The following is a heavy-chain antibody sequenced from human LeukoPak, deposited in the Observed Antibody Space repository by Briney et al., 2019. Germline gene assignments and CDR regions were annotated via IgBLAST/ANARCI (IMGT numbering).Heavy chain of an antibody. CDR2: IKSDGSNT. Sequence: PGGSLRLSCAASGFTSSNYWMHWVRQAPGKGLVWVSRIKSDGSNTNYADSVKGRFTISRDNAKNTLYLQMNSLRAEDTAVYYCARSQYQTDVDYWGQGTLVTVSS. V-gene: IGHV3-74*01. J-gene: IGHJ4*02. CDR1: GFTSSNYW. D-gene: IGHD1-1*01. CDR3: ARSQYQTDVDY.